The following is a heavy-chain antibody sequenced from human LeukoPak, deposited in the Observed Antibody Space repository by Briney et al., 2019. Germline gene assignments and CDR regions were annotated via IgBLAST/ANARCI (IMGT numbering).Heavy chain of an antibody. CDR3: ARDPHHCSGGSCYPYYYYYGMDV. D-gene: IGHD2-15*01. CDR1: GDTFTSYG. J-gene: IGHJ6*02. Sequence: VSVKVSCKASGDTFTSYGISWVRQAPGQGLEWMGWISAYNGNTNYAQKLQGRVTMTTDTSTSTAYMELRSLRSDDTAVYYCARDPHHCSGGSCYPYYYYYGMDVWGQGTTVTVSS. V-gene: IGHV1-18*01. CDR2: ISAYNGNT.